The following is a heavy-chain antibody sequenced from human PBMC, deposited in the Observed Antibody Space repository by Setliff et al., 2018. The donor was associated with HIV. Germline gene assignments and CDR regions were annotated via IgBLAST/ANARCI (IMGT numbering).Heavy chain of an antibody. CDR3: ATDCAVVGGTGSLDS. J-gene: IGHJ4*02. CDR2: IKQDGSEK. CDR1: GFTFSTYW. D-gene: IGHD1-26*01. V-gene: IGHV3-7*05. Sequence: GSLRLSCAASGFTFSTYWMSWVRQAPGKGLEWVANIKQDGSEKNYMDSVKGRFTISRDNAKNSLYPQMNSLRVEDTAVYYCATDCAVVGGTGSLDSWGQGTLVTVSS.